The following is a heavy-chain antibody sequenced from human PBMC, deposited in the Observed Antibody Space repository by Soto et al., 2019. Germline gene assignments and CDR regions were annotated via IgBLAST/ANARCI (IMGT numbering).Heavy chain of an antibody. CDR2: LYDVDGS. CDR3: ATWHEREHAYDV. J-gene: IGHJ3*01. Sequence: VQLVESGGSLAKPGGSLRLSCAASGFTFSDYYVTWLRQAPGRGLEWVSALYDVDGSFYADSVKGRFTTSSDSSKTTVYLQMNDLRPDDTAVYYCATWHEREHAYDVWGQGTTVTVSS. V-gene: IGHV3-66*01. CDR1: GFTFSDYY. D-gene: IGHD1-1*01.